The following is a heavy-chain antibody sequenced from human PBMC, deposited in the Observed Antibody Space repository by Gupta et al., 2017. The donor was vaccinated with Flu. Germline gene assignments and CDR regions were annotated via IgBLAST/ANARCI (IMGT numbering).Heavy chain of an antibody. CDR1: GFTFSSYA. CDR3: AGGGRGVPAAINDY. V-gene: IGHV3-30-3*01. CDR2: ISYDGSNK. J-gene: IGHJ4*02. D-gene: IGHD2-2*01. Sequence: QVQLVESGGGVAQPERSLRLSCAASGFTFSSYAMHGVRQAPGKGLEWVAVISYDGSNKYYADSVKGRFTISRDNSKNTLYLQMNSLRAEDTAVYYCAGGGRGVPAAINDYWGQGTLVTVSS.